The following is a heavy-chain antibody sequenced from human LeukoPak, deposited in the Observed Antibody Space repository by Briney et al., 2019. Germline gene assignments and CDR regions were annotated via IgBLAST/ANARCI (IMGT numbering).Heavy chain of an antibody. CDR1: GFTFSTYG. J-gene: IGHJ4*02. CDR2: ISYDGSNK. CDR3: ASHYDTSGYHYFDF. V-gene: IGHV3-30*03. D-gene: IGHD3-22*01. Sequence: SGGSLRLSCAASGFTFSTYGMHWVRQAPGKGLEWVAVISYDGSNKYYADSVKGRFTISRDNSKNTLYLQINSLRAEDTAVYYCASHYDTSGYHYFDFRGQGTLVTVSS.